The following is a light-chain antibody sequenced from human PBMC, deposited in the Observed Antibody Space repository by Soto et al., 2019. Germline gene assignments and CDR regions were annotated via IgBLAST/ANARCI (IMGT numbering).Light chain of an antibody. CDR3: AAWDDSLNGYV. Sequence: QSVLTQPPSASGAPGQRVTISCSGSSSNIGSNTVNWYQQLPGTAPKLLIYINNQRLSGVPDRFSGSKSGTSASLAISGLQSEDEADYYCAAWDDSLNGYVFGTGTKV. J-gene: IGLJ1*01. CDR1: SSNIGSNT. V-gene: IGLV1-44*01. CDR2: INN.